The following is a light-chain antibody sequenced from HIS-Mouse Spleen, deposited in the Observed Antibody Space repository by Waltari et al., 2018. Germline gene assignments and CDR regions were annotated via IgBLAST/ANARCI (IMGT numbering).Light chain of an antibody. J-gene: IGLJ1*01. CDR2: RNN. V-gene: IGLV1-44*01. CDR3: AAWDDSLNGNYV. CDR1: SSNIGSNT. Sequence: QSVLTQPPSASGTPGQRVTISCSGSSSNIGSNTVNWYQQPPGTAPKLRIYRNNPRPSRVPDRFSGSESGTSASLAISGLQSEDEADYYCAAWDDSLNGNYVFGTGTKVTGL.